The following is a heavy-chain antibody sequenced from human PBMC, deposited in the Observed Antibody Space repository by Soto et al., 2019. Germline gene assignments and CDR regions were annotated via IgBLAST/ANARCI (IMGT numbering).Heavy chain of an antibody. CDR2: IKSKTDGGTT. CDR3: TTDPFISWYYFDY. V-gene: IGHV3-15*07. D-gene: IGHD6-13*01. J-gene: IGHJ4*02. Sequence: GGSLRLSCAASGFTFSNAWMNWVRQAPGKGLEWVGRIKSKTDGGTTDYAAPVKGRFTISRDDSKNTLYLQMNSLKTEDTAVYYCTTDPFISWYYFDYWGQGTLVTVSS. CDR1: GFTFSNAW.